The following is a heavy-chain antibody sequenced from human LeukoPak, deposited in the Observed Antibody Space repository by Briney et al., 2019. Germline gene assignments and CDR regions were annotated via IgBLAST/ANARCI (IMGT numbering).Heavy chain of an antibody. D-gene: IGHD2-15*01. CDR1: GGSVSSGSYY. V-gene: IGHV4-61*03. Sequence: PSETLSLTCTVSGGSVSSGSYYWSWIRQPPGKGLEWVGYIYYSGSTNYNPSLKSRVTISVDSSKNHFSLKLSSVTAADTAVYYCARGLKYCSGGTCYKAYYFDYWGQGTLVTVSS. CDR2: IYYSGST. CDR3: ARGLKYCSGGTCYKAYYFDY. J-gene: IGHJ4*02.